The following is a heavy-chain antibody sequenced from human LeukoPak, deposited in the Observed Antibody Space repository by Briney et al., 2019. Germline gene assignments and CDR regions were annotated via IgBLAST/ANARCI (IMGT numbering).Heavy chain of an antibody. Sequence: GGSLRLSCAASGFTFSSYAMSWVRQAPGKGLEWVSAISGSGGSTYYADSVKGRFTISGDNSKNTLYLQMNSLRAEDTAVYYCATVRGSGWYFDYWGQGTLVTVSS. CDR1: GFTFSSYA. J-gene: IGHJ4*02. D-gene: IGHD6-19*01. CDR3: ATVRGSGWYFDY. CDR2: ISGSGGST. V-gene: IGHV3-23*01.